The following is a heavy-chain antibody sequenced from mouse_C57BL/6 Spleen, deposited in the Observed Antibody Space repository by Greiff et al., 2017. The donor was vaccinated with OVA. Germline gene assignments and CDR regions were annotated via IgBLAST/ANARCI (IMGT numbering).Heavy chain of an antibody. CDR1: GYTFTSYG. D-gene: IGHD2-5*01. Sequence: QVQLQQSGAGLARPGASVTLSCKASGYTFTSYGISWVKQRTGPGLEWIGEIYPRSGNTYYNEKFKGKATLTADKSSSTADMELRSLTSTDSAVYFCARTYYSNYAMDYWGQGTSVTVSS. J-gene: IGHJ4*01. V-gene: IGHV1-81*01. CDR3: ARTYYSNYAMDY. CDR2: IYPRSGNT.